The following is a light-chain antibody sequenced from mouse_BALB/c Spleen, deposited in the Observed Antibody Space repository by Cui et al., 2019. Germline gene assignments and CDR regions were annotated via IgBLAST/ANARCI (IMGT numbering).Light chain of an antibody. J-gene: IGKJ4*01. CDR2: RTS. Sequence: QIVLTQSPAIMSASPGEKVTISCSASSSVSYMYWYQQKPGSSPKPWIYRTSNLASGVPARCSGSGSGTSYSLTISSMEAEDAATYYCKQYHSYPPIFTFGSGTKLEIK. CDR1: SSVSY. CDR3: KQYHSYPPIFT. V-gene: IGKV4-61*01.